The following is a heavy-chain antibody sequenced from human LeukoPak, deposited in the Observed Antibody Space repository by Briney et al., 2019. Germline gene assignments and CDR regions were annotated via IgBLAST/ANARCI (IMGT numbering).Heavy chain of an antibody. CDR3: AKGRNHDTFTGSP. CDR2: IGGSGTVT. V-gene: IGHV3-23*01. D-gene: IGHD3-9*01. J-gene: IGHJ5*02. Sequence: GGSLRLSCTASGFTFSSYAMSWVRQAPGRGLEWVSTIGGSGTVTFYADSMRGRFTISRDNSKNTLYLQMNSLRGEDTAVYFCAKGRNHDTFTGSPWGQGTLVTVSS. CDR1: GFTFSSYA.